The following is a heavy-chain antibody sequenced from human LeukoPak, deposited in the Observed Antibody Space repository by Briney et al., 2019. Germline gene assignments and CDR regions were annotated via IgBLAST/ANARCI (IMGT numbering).Heavy chain of an antibody. CDR2: IYWDDDK. V-gene: IGHV2-5*02. Sequence: SGPMLVKPTQTLTLTCTFSGFSLSTSGVGVGWIRQPPGKALEWLALIYWDDDKRYSPSLKSRLTITEDTSKNQVVLTMTNMDPVDTATYYCAHLYYYDSSGYYPFDYWGQGTLVTVSS. D-gene: IGHD3-22*01. CDR3: AHLYYYDSSGYYPFDY. CDR1: GFSLSTSGVG. J-gene: IGHJ4*02.